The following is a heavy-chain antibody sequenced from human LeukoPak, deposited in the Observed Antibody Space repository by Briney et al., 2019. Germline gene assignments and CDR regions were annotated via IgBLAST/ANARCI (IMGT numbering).Heavy chain of an antibody. D-gene: IGHD2-2*01. CDR2: INHSGST. V-gene: IGHV4-34*01. CDR1: GGSFSGYY. Sequence: PSETLSLTCAVYGGSFSGYYWSWIRQPPGKGLEWIGEINHSGSTNYNPSLKSRVTISVDTSKNQFSLKLSSVTAADTAVYYCARVGGYCSSTSCYFFDYWGQGTLVTVSS. CDR3: ARVGGYCSSTSCYFFDY. J-gene: IGHJ4*02.